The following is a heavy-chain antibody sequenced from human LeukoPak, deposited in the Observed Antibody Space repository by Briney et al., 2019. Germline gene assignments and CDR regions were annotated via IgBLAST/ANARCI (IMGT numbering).Heavy chain of an antibody. CDR1: GYTFTSYY. D-gene: IGHD3-22*01. CDR3: AREVDSSGYWGGYLDY. CDR2: INPSGGST. Sequence: ASVRVSCRASGYTFTSYYMHWVRQAPGQGLEWMGIINPSGGSTSYAQKFQGRVTMTRDTSTSTVYMELSSLRSEDTAVYYCAREVDSSGYWGGYLDYWGQGTLVTVSS. J-gene: IGHJ4*02. V-gene: IGHV1-46*01.